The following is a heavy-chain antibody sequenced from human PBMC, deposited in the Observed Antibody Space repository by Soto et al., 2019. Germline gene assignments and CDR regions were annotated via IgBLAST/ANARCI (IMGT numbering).Heavy chain of an antibody. Sequence: SETLSLTCAVSGGSISRGGFSWTWIRQPPGKGLEFIGYIYYSGGTYYNPSLKSRVTISVDRSKNQFSLRLSSVTAADTAVYYCARATFFRNGYYDATDYYFFDYWGQATLVTVSS. V-gene: IGHV4-30-2*01. D-gene: IGHD3-22*01. CDR2: IYYSGGT. CDR3: ARATFFRNGYYDATDYYFFDY. CDR1: GGSISRGGFS. J-gene: IGHJ4*02.